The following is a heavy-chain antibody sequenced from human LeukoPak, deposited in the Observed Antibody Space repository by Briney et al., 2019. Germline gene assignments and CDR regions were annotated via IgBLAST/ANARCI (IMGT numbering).Heavy chain of an antibody. CDR2: INHSGST. CDR3: ARGFPSVVTPYDY. V-gene: IGHV4-34*01. J-gene: IGHJ4*02. Sequence: SETLSLTCAVYGGSFSGYYWSWIRQPPGKGPEWIGEINHSGSTNYNPSLKSRVTISVDTSKNQFSLKLSSVTAADTAVYYCARGFPSVVTPYDYWGQGTLVTVSS. CDR1: GGSFSGYY. D-gene: IGHD4-23*01.